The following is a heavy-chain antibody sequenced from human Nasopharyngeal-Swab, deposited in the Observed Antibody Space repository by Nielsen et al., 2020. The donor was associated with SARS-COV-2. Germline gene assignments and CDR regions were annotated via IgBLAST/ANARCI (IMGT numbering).Heavy chain of an antibody. CDR1: GCSICSSSYY. CDR3: ARDFEGYSYGSDDY. V-gene: IGHV4-39*07. D-gene: IGHD5-18*01. Sequence: ESLKISCTVSGCSICSSSYYWGWIRQPPGKGLEWIGSIYYSGSTYYNPSLKSRVTISVDTSKNQFSLKLSSVTAADTAVYYCARDFEGYSYGSDDYWGQGTLVTVSS. J-gene: IGHJ4*02. CDR2: IYYSGST.